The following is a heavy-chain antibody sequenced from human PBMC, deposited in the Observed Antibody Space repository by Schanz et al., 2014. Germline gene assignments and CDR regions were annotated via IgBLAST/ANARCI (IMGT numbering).Heavy chain of an antibody. CDR2: INPNSGGT. CDR1: GYTFTSDS. Sequence: QVQLVQSGAEVKKPGASVKVSCKASGYTFTSDSMHWVRQAPGQGLEWMGRINPNSGGTNYAQKFQGRVAMTRDTSISTVYMELSRVTYEDTAVYYCARGFDFWDRWGQGTLVIVSS. J-gene: IGHJ4*02. V-gene: IGHV1-2*06. D-gene: IGHD3-3*01. CDR3: ARGFDFWDR.